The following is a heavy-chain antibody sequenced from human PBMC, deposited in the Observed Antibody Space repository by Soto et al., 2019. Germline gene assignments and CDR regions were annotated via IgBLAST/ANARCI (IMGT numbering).Heavy chain of an antibody. CDR1: GFSLSTSGVG. CDR3: AHRHPIAAHDNWFDP. Sequence: QITLKESGPTLVKPTQTLTLTCTFSGFSLSTSGVGVGWIRQPPGKALEWLALIYWDDDKRYSPSLKSRLTITKDTSKNQVVLTMTNMDPVDTATYYCAHRHPIAAHDNWFDPWGQGTLVTVSS. V-gene: IGHV2-5*02. D-gene: IGHD6-6*01. J-gene: IGHJ5*02. CDR2: IYWDDDK.